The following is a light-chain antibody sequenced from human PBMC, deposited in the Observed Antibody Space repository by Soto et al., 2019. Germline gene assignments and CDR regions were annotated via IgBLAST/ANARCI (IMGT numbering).Light chain of an antibody. CDR3: AAWDDSLNGQVV. V-gene: IGLV1-44*01. CDR2: SNN. CDR1: SSNIGRNT. Sequence: QSVLTQPPSASGTPGQRVTISCSGSSSNIGRNTVNWYQQLPGTAPKLLIYSNNQRPSGVPDRFSGSKSGTSASLAISGLQSEDEADYYCAAWDDSLNGQVVFGGGTKLTVL. J-gene: IGLJ2*01.